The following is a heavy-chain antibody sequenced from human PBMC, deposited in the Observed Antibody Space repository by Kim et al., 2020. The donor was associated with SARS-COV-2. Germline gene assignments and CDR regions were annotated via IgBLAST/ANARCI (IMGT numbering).Heavy chain of an antibody. D-gene: IGHD4-17*01. V-gene: IGHV3-53*01. J-gene: IGHJ6*04. CDR3: ARNDDYGGNSYQRIGMYV. CDR1: GFTVKNFY. Sequence: GGSLRLSWAASGFTVKNFYMTWVRQAPGKGLEWVSILYTAGGRYYADSVRGRFTISKDNYKNTLYLQMNSLRAEDTAVYYCARNDDYGGNSYQRIGMYVWGKGTTATVPS. CDR2: LYTAGGR.